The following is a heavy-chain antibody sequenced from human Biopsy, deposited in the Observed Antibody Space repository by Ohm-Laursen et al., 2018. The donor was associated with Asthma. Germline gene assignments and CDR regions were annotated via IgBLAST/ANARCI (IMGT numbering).Heavy chain of an antibody. CDR3: ARGGYCTSPTCPWGRYATDV. CDR2: IKKDGSEE. V-gene: IGHV3-7*01. J-gene: IGHJ6*02. D-gene: IGHD2-8*01. Sequence: SLRLSCAASGFVFSQCGMHWVRQGPGKGLEWVANIKKDGSEEYYVDSVKGRFTISRDNAKNSLFLHMNSLRAGDSAVYYCARGGYCTSPTCPWGRYATDVWGQGTTVTVSS. CDR1: GFVFSQCG.